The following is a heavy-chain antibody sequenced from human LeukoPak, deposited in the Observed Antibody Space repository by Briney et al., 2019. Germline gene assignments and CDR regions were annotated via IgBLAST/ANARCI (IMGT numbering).Heavy chain of an antibody. J-gene: IGHJ4*02. CDR2: IRSSAGRT. V-gene: IGHV3-23*01. Sequence: GGSLRLSCAASGFTFSSYAMSWVRQAPGMGLEWVSAIRSSAGRTWYADSVKGRFTISRDNSKNTLYLQMNSLRAEDTAVYYCAKGIPSSSSGGAYYFDYWGQGTLVTVSS. CDR3: AKGIPSSSSGGAYYFDY. D-gene: IGHD6-13*01. CDR1: GFTFSSYA.